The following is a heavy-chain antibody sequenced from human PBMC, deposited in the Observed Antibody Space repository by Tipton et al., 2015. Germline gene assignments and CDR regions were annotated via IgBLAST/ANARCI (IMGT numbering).Heavy chain of an antibody. J-gene: IGHJ6*02. D-gene: IGHD3-10*01. CDR1: GGSLSSGSYY. Sequence: GLVKPSETLSLTCIVSGGSLSSGSYYWSWIRQPPGKGLEWIGYIYYSGSTNYNPSLKSRVTISVDTSKNQFSLKLSSVTAADTAVYYCARGHYVSRMDVWGQGTTVTVSS. V-gene: IGHV4-61*01. CDR2: IYYSGST. CDR3: ARGHYVSRMDV.